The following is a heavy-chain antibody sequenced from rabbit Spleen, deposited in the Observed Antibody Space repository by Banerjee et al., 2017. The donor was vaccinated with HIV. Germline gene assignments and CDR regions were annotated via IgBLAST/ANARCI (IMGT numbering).Heavy chain of an antibody. CDR3: ARDTSSSFSSYGMDL. Sequence: QDHLVESGGGLVQPGGSLKLSCKASGFDFSDYGVSWVRQAPGKGLEWIACIDIGSSAFTYYANWAKGRFTISKTSSTTVTLQMTSLTAADTATYFCARDTSSSFSSYGMDLWGPGTLVTVS. D-gene: IGHD1-1*01. CDR1: GFDFSDYG. J-gene: IGHJ6*01. V-gene: IGHV1S45*01. CDR2: IDIGSSAFT.